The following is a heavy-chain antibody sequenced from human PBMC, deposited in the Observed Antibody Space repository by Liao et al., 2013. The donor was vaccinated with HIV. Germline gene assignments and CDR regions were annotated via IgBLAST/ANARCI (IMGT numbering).Heavy chain of an antibody. CDR2: INHSGST. V-gene: IGHV4-34*01. CDR1: GGSFSAYY. CDR3: ARSAVVMDDAFDL. D-gene: IGHD3/OR15-3a*01. Sequence: QVQLQQWGAGLLKPSETLSLTCAVSGGSFSAYYWSWIRQPPGKGLEWIGEINHSGSTNYNASLKSRVSISVDTSKNQFSLRLTLVTAADTAVYYCARSAVVMDDAFDLWGQGT. J-gene: IGHJ3*01.